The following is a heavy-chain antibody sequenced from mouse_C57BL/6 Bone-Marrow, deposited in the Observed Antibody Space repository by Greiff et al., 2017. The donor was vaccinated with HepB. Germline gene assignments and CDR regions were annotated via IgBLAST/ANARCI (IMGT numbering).Heavy chain of an antibody. J-gene: IGHJ2*01. CDR3: TEIPYYFDY. CDR2: IRLKSDNYAT. Sequence: EVKLMESGGGLVQPGGSMKLSCVASGFTFSNYWMNWVRQSPEKGLEWVAQIRLKSDNYATHYAESVKGRFTISRDDSKSSVYLQMNNLRAEDTGIYYCTEIPYYFDYWGQGTTLTVSS. CDR1: GFTFSNYW. V-gene: IGHV6-3*01.